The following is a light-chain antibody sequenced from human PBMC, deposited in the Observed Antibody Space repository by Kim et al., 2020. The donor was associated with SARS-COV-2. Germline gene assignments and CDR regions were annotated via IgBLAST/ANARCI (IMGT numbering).Light chain of an antibody. V-gene: IGKV3-20*01. CDR2: GAS. CDR1: QSVSSTY. J-gene: IGKJ2*01. CDR3: QQYGSSPYT. Sequence: SPGERATLSCRASQSVSSTYLAWYLQTPGQAPRLLIYGASSRATGIPDRFSGSGSGTDFTLTISSLEPEDFAVYYCQQYGSSPYTFGQGTKLEI.